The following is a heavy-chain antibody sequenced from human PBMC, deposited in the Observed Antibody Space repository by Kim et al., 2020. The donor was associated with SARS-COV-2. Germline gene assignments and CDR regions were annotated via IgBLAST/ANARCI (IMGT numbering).Heavy chain of an antibody. J-gene: IGHJ6*02. Sequence: GGSLRLSCAASGFTFSSYGMHWVRQAPGKGLEWVAVIWYDGSNKYYADSVKGRFTISRDNSKNTLYLQMNSLRAEDTAVYYCARSARSWYRFAGMDVWGQGTTVTVSS. CDR3: ARSARSWYRFAGMDV. V-gene: IGHV3-33*01. CDR2: IWYDGSNK. CDR1: GFTFSSYG. D-gene: IGHD6-13*01.